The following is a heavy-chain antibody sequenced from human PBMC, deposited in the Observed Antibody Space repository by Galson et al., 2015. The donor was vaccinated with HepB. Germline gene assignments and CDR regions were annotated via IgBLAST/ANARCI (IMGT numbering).Heavy chain of an antibody. J-gene: IGHJ4*02. V-gene: IGHV3-7*01. CDR2: IKQDGSEK. CDR1: GFTFSSYW. Sequence: SLRLSCAASGFTFSSYWMSWVRQAPGKGLEWVASIKQDGSEKYYVDSVKGRFTISRDNAKNSLYLQMNSLRAEDTAVYYCAREQVVGQWLLYYFDYWGQGTLVTVSS. CDR3: AREQVVGQWLLYYFDY. D-gene: IGHD6-19*01.